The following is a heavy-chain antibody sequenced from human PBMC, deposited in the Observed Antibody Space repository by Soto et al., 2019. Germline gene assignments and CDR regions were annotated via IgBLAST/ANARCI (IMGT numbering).Heavy chain of an antibody. J-gene: IGHJ3*02. CDR3: AKDRTITMIVVPHAFDI. CDR1: GFTSSNYA. V-gene: IGHV3-23*04. CDR2: ISGSGDLT. D-gene: IGHD3-22*01. Sequence: EVQLVESGGGLVQPGGSLRLSCAASGFTSSNYAMSWFRQAPGRGLEWVPGISGSGDLTYYADSVKVRFTISRDNSENMVYLQMNSLRAEDTAVSYCAKDRTITMIVVPHAFDIWGQGTMVTVSS.